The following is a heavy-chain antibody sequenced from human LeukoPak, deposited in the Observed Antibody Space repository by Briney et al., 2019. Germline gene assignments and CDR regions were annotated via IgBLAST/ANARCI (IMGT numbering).Heavy chain of an antibody. CDR2: IVVGSGNT. J-gene: IGHJ6*02. Sequence: ASVKVSCKASGYTFTGYYMHWVRQARGQRLEWIGWIVVGSGNTNYAQKFQESVTITRDMSTSTAYMELSSLRSEDTAVYYCARVPSDSMDVWGQGTTVTVSS. CDR3: ARVPSDSMDV. V-gene: IGHV1-58*02. CDR1: GYTFTGYY.